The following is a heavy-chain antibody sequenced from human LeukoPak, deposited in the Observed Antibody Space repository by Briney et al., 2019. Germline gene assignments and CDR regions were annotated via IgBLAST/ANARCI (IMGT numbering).Heavy chain of an antibody. J-gene: IGHJ4*02. D-gene: IGHD3-10*01. Sequence: GGSLRLSCAASGFTFSSYGMHWVRQAPGKGLEWVAFIRYDGSNKYYADSVKGRFTISRGNSKNTLYLQMNGLRAEDTAVYYCAKDRGYYYGSGSYSDYWGQGTLVTVSS. CDR1: GFTFSSYG. CDR2: IRYDGSNK. CDR3: AKDRGYYYGSGSYSDY. V-gene: IGHV3-30*02.